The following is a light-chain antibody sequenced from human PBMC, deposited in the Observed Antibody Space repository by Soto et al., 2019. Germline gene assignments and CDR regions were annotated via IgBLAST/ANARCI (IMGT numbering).Light chain of an antibody. CDR1: SSNIGAGYD. CDR3: QSYDSSLSGVV. CDR2: GNN. Sequence: QSVLTQPPSVSGAPGQRVTISCTGSSSNIGAGYDVHWYQQLPGTAPKVLTYGNNNRQSGVPDRFSGSKSGTSASLAITGLQAEDEADYYCQSYDSSLSGVVFGGGTKLTVL. V-gene: IGLV1-40*01. J-gene: IGLJ2*01.